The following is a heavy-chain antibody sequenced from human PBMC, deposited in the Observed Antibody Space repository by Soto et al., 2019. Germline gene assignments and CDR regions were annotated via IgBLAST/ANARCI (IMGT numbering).Heavy chain of an antibody. V-gene: IGHV4-34*01. CDR2: LTPSGST. D-gene: IGHD3-3*01. CDR1: GGSFSCYY. J-gene: IGHJ6*02. CDR3: AGSYYDFWSGPRGEMDV. Sequence: PSATLSRTCDVYGGSFSCYYWRWIHQPPGQGLEVIGELTPSGSTNYNPSLESRVTISVDTSKNQFSLKRSSVNAADTPLYYCAGSYYDFWSGPRGEMDVGGQGTTVTVSS.